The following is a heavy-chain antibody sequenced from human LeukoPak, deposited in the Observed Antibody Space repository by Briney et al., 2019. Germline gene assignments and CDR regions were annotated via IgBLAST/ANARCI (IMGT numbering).Heavy chain of an antibody. CDR3: AREAWEVTMEQQPAVFYYYYMDV. D-gene: IGHD6-13*01. J-gene: IGHJ6*03. V-gene: IGHV6-1*01. CDR2: TYYRSKWYN. CDR1: GDSVSSNSAA. Sequence: SQTLSLTCAISGDSVSSNSAAWNWIRQSPSRGLEWLGRTYYRSKWYNDYAVSVESRITINPDTSKNQFSLQLNSVTPEDTAVYYCAREAWEVTMEQQPAVFYYYYMDVWGKGTTVTVSS.